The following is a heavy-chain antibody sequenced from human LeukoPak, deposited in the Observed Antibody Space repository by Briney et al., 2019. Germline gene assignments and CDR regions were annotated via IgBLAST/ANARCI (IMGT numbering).Heavy chain of an antibody. J-gene: IGHJ4*02. V-gene: IGHV3-11*04. D-gene: IGHD7-27*01. Sequence: GGSLRLSCAASGFTLGDYYMSWIRQTPGKGLEWISNIGRSGSPIYYADSVKGRFTISRDNAKNSLYLQMNSLRAEDTAVYYCARDPNWGHFDYWGQGTLVTVSS. CDR1: GFTLGDYY. CDR3: ARDPNWGHFDY. CDR2: IGRSGSPI.